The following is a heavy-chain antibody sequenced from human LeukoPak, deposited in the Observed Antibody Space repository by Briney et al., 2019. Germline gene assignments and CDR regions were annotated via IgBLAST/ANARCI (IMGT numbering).Heavy chain of an antibody. V-gene: IGHV3-23*01. CDR3: AKDIGGLYGDYGSF. Sequence: GGSLRLSCAASGFTFSSYAVSWVRQAPGKGLEWVSAISGSGGSTYYADSVKGRFTISRDNSKNTLYLQMNSLRAEDTAVYYCAKDIGGLYGDYGSFWGQGTLVTVSS. CDR2: ISGSGGST. J-gene: IGHJ4*02. D-gene: IGHD4-17*01. CDR1: GFTFSSYA.